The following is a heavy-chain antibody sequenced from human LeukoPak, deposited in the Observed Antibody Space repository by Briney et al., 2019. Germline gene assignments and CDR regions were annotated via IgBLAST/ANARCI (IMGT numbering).Heavy chain of an antibody. J-gene: IGHJ4*02. V-gene: IGHV3-48*04. CDR3: ARDRSGSYSAIDY. D-gene: IGHD1-26*01. CDR2: ISSSSTI. Sequence: GGSLRLSCAASGFTFSSYSMNWVRQAPGKGLEWVSFISSSSTIYYADSVKGRFTISRDNAKNSLYLQMNSLRAEDTAVYYCARDRSGSYSAIDYWGQGTLVTVSS. CDR1: GFTFSSYS.